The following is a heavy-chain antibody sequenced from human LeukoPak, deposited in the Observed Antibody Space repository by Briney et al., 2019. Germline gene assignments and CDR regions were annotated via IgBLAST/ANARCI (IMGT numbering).Heavy chain of an antibody. D-gene: IGHD2-2*01. Sequence: GSLRLSCAASGFTFSSYGMHWVRQAPGKGLEWVAVISYDGSNKYYADSVKGRFTISRDNSKNTLYLQMNSLRAEDTAAYYCAKVSICSSTSCSTSYFDYWGQGTLVTVSS. V-gene: IGHV3-30*18. J-gene: IGHJ4*02. CDR3: AKVSICSSTSCSTSYFDY. CDR1: GFTFSSYG. CDR2: ISYDGSNK.